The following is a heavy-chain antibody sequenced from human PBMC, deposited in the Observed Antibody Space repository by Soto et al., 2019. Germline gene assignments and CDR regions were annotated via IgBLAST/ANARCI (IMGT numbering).Heavy chain of an antibody. Sequence: QVQLVESGGGVVQPGRSLRLSCAASGFTFSSYGMHWVRQAPGKGLEWVAVIWYDGSNKYYADSVKGRFTISRDNSKNTLYLQMNSLRAEDTAVSYCARGGGSYGMDVWGQGTTVTVS. CDR1: GFTFSSYG. CDR2: IWYDGSNK. J-gene: IGHJ6*02. D-gene: IGHD3-16*01. CDR3: ARGGGSYGMDV. V-gene: IGHV3-33*01.